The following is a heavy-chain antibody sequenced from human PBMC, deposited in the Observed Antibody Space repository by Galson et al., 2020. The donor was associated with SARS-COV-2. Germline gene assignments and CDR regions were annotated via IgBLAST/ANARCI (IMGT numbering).Heavy chain of an antibody. CDR1: GYTLTELS. D-gene: IGHD3-3*01. J-gene: IGHJ5*02. V-gene: IGHV1-24*01. CDR2: FDPEDGET. Sequence: ASVKVSCTVSGYTLTELSMHWVRQAPGKGLEWMGGFDPEDGETIYAQKFQGRVTMTEDTSTDTAYMELSSLRSEDTAVYYCATTTPFGVVTEAWFDPWGQGTLVTVSS. CDR3: ATTTPFGVVTEAWFDP.